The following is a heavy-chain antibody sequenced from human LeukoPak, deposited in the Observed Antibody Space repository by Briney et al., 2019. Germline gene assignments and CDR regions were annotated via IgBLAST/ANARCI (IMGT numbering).Heavy chain of an antibody. Sequence: ASVKVSCKASGYTFTSYDINWVRQATGQGLEWMGWMSPNSGNTGYAEKFQGRVTMTSNISISTAYMELSTLKSEDTAVYYCARGPRTSTGIDWFDPWGQGTLVIVSS. D-gene: IGHD1-1*01. V-gene: IGHV1-8*01. CDR2: MSPNSGNT. CDR1: GYTFTSYD. J-gene: IGHJ5*02. CDR3: ARGPRTSTGIDWFDP.